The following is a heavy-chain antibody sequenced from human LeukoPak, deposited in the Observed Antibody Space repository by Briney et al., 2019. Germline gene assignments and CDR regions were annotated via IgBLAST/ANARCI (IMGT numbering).Heavy chain of an antibody. V-gene: IGHV3-23*01. CDR2: ISGSGGST. CDR3: ARSAGCSSTSCYFDY. D-gene: IGHD2-2*01. CDR1: GFTSSSYA. Sequence: PGGSLRLSCAASGFTSSSYAMSWVRQAPGKGLEWVSAISGSGGSTYYADSVKGRFTISRDNSKNTLYLQMNSLRAEDTAVYYCARSAGCSSTSCYFDYWGQGTLVTVSS. J-gene: IGHJ4*02.